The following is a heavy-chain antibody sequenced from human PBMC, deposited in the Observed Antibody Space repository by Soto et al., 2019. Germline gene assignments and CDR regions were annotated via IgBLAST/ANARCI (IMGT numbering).Heavy chain of an antibody. CDR1: GFTFSAYT. Sequence: PGGSLRLSCAAPGFTFSAYTMNWVRQAPGKGLEWVSSISSSSTHIYYADSVKGRFTISRDNAKNSLYLQMNSLRAEDTAVYYCARDPESDSYYHYYYGMDVWGQGTTVTVSS. D-gene: IGHD2-21*02. CDR2: ISSSSTHI. J-gene: IGHJ6*02. CDR3: ARDPESDSYYHYYYGMDV. V-gene: IGHV3-21*01.